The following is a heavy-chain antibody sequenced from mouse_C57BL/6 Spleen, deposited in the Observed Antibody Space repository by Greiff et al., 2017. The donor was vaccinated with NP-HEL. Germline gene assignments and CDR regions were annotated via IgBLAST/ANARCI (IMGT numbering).Heavy chain of an antibody. D-gene: IGHD2-1*01. V-gene: IGHV7-3*01. J-gene: IGHJ3*01. CDR3: ARLSGNYKWFAY. CDR1: GFTFTDYY. Sequence: EVMLVESGGGLVQPGGSLSLSCAASGFTFTDYYMSWVRQPPGKALEWLGFIRNKANGYTTEYSASVKGRFTISRDNSQSILYLQMNALRAEDSATYYCARLSGNYKWFAYWGQGTLVTVSA. CDR2: IRNKANGYTT.